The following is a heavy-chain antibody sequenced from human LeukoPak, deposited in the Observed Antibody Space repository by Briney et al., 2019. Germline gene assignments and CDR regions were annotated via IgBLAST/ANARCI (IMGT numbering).Heavy chain of an antibody. Sequence: SETLSLTCTASGGSISTSNYYWGWIRQPPGKGLEWIGTIYYTGNTYYNPSLKSRVTISVDTSKNQFSLKLSSVTAADTAVYYCARLLLYTSSWYPGWFDPWGQGTLVTVSS. CDR2: IYYTGNT. V-gene: IGHV4-39*01. CDR1: GGSISTSNYY. J-gene: IGHJ5*02. CDR3: ARLLLYTSSWYPGWFDP. D-gene: IGHD6-13*01.